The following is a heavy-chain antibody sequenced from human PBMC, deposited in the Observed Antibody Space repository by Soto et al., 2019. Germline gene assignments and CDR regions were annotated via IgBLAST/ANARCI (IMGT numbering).Heavy chain of an antibody. V-gene: IGHV1-18*01. Sequence: QVQLVQSGAEVKKPGASVKVSCKASGYTFTSYGISWVRQAPGQGREWMGWISAYNGNTNYAQKLQGRVTMTTDTSTSTAYMELRSLRSDDTAVYYCARDEGRGWLVPLVYIGYWGQGTLVTVSS. J-gene: IGHJ4*02. D-gene: IGHD6-19*01. CDR3: ARDEGRGWLVPLVYIGY. CDR1: GYTFTSYG. CDR2: ISAYNGNT.